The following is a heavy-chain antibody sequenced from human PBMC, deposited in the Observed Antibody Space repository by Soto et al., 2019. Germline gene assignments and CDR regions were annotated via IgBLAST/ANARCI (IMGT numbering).Heavy chain of an antibody. CDR3: SRDSAPAAGERSRAHDH. CDR2: IIPIFGTT. V-gene: IGHV1-69*06. D-gene: IGHD6-25*01. J-gene: IGHJ4*02. Sequence: NVSCKTSGDTISVYPFSRVGQATRQGLEWMGGIIPIFGTTEYAQKFRGRVTITADKSTTTVYMELSSLRSDDTAMYFCSRDSAPAAGERSRAHDHWGQGTLVTVSS. CDR1: GDTISVYP.